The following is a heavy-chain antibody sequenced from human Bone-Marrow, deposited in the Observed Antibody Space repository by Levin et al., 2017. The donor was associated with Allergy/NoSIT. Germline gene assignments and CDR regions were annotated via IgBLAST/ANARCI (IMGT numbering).Heavy chain of an antibody. Sequence: PSETLSLTCTVSGGSISSYYWSWIRQPPGKGLEWIGYIYYSGSTNYNPSLKSRVTISVDTSKNQFSLKLSSVTAADTAVYYCARESRAGYDFDYWGQGTLVTVSS. D-gene: IGHD3-16*01. CDR3: ARESRAGYDFDY. V-gene: IGHV4-59*01. CDR1: GGSISSYY. J-gene: IGHJ4*02. CDR2: IYYSGST.